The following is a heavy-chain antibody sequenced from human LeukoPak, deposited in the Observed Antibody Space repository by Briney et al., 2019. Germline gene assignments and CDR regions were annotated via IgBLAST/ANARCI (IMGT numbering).Heavy chain of an antibody. CDR3: AAGYCSSSSCPLALEEFDY. V-gene: IGHV3-21*01. CDR2: ISSSSSYI. CDR1: GFTLSSYS. D-gene: IGHD2-2*01. J-gene: IGHJ4*02. Sequence: GGSLRLSCAASGFTLSSYSVSWVRQAPGKGLEWVSSISSSSSYIYYAASVRGRFTISRDNADNSLYLQMNSLRAEDTAVYYCAAGYCSSSSCPLALEEFDYWGQGTLVTVSS.